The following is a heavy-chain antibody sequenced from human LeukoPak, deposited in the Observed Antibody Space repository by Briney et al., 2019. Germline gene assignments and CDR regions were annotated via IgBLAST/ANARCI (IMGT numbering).Heavy chain of an antibody. D-gene: IGHD3-9*01. J-gene: IGHJ5*02. Sequence: GESLKISCKGSGYTFTSHWIGWVRQMPGKGLEWMGIILPGDSDTRYSPSFQGQVTISVDKSISTACLQWSSLRASDTAIYYCARQNYDSMTGPNWFDPWGQGTLVTVSS. V-gene: IGHV5-51*01. CDR1: GYTFTSHW. CDR3: ARQNYDSMTGPNWFDP. CDR2: ILPGDSDT.